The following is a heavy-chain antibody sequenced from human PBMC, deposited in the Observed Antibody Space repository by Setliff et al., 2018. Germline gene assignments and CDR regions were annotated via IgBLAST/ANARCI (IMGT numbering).Heavy chain of an antibody. CDR2: IYYTGDP. J-gene: IGHJ6*03. D-gene: IGHD3-10*01. V-gene: IGHV4-39*01. CDR1: GGSLRGNAIF. Sequence: SETLSLTCTVSGGSLRGNAIFWGWIRQPPGKGLEWIGSIYYTGDPYYNPSLKSRVTMSVDTSRNQLSLKLTSVTAADAAVYYCARHVGSRSRGYNYYYYYMDVWGKGTTVTVSS. CDR3: ARHVGSRSRGYNYYYYYMDV.